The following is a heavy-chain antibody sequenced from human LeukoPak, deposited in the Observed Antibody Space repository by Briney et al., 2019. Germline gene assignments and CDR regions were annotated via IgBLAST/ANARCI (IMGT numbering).Heavy chain of an antibody. CDR1: GGSFSGYY. V-gene: IGHV4-34*01. Sequence: SETLSLTCAVYGGSFSGYYWSWIRQPPGKGLEWIGEINHSGSTNYNRSLKSRVTISVDTSKNQFSLKLSSVTAADTAVYYCARGPNVTTRLYFDYWGQGTLVTVSS. CDR2: INHSGST. CDR3: ARGPNVTTRLYFDY. D-gene: IGHD4-11*01. J-gene: IGHJ4*02.